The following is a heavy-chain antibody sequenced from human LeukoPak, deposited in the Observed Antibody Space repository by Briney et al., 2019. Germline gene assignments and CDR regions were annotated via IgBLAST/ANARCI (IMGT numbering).Heavy chain of an antibody. Sequence: PSETLSLTCTVSGGSISNINYYWGWIRQPPGKGLEWIGSIYYSGSTYHNPSLKSRVTISVDTSKNQFSLNLSSVTAADTAVYYCARMYSSSPMFFDYWGQGTLVTVSS. CDR3: ARMYSSSPMFFDY. D-gene: IGHD6-6*01. CDR2: IYYSGST. V-gene: IGHV4-39*07. CDR1: GGSISNINYY. J-gene: IGHJ4*02.